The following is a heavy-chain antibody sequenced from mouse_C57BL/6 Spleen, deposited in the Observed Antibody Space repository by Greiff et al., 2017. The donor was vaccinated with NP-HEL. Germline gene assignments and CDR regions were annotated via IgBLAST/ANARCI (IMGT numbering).Heavy chain of an antibody. J-gene: IGHJ4*01. CDR3: ARRLRLDAMDY. D-gene: IGHD1-1*01. V-gene: IGHV1-69*01. CDR2: IDPSDSYT. Sequence: VQLQQPGAELVMPGASVKLSCKASGYTFTSYWMHWVKQRPGQGLEWIGEIDPSDSYTNYNQKFKGKSTLTVDKSSSTAYMQLSSLTSEDSAVYYCARRLRLDAMDYWGQGTSVTVSS. CDR1: GYTFTSYW.